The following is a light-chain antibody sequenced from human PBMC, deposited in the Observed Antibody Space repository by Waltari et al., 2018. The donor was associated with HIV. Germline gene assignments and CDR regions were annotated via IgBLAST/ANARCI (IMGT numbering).Light chain of an antibody. CDR3: AAWDDSLNGVV. V-gene: IGLV1-44*01. CDR1: SSTIRSNT. Sequence: SLPTPSRSASGTHGQTAGIPSPGSSSTIRSNTVTWYQQLPGTAPKLLIYSNSQRPSGVPDRFSGAKSGTSASLAIGGLQSEDEADYYCAAWDDSLNGVVFGGRTKLTVL. CDR2: SNS. J-gene: IGLJ2*01.